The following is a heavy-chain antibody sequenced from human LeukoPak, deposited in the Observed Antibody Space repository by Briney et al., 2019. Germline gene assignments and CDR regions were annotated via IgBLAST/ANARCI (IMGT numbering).Heavy chain of an antibody. J-gene: IGHJ4*02. CDR2: INPNSGGT. V-gene: IGHV1-2*02. D-gene: IGHD1-1*01. Sequence: ASVKVSCKASGYTFTVYYIHWVRQAPGQGLEWMGWINPNSGGTKYAQKFQGRVTMTRDTSITTAYMELSSLRADDTAVYYCARFTSNWPVDYWGQGTLVTVSS. CDR3: ARFTSNWPVDY. CDR1: GYTFTVYY.